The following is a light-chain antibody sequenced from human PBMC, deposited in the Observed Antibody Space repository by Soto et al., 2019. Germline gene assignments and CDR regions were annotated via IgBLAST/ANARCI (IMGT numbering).Light chain of an antibody. CDR2: DAS. J-gene: IGKJ5*01. CDR3: QQRSNWPPT. Sequence: EIVLTQSPATLCLSPGEGGNLXCRASQSLSSAFDWYQQRPGQPPRLLLYDASDRADGSPPRFSGTRSATDFTPPISSLEPEDSAFYFGQQRSNWPPTFGQGTRLEIK. V-gene: IGKV3-11*01. CDR1: QSLSSA.